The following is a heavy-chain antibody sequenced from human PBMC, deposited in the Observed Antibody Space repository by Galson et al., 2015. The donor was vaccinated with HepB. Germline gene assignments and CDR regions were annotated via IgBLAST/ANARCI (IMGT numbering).Heavy chain of an antibody. CDR1: GFTFSTYA. Sequence: SLRLSCAASGFTFSTYAMSWVRQAPGKGLEWVSTLSGSGITTYNADSVKGRFTISRDNSKNTLYLQMNSLRAEDTAIYYCAKTKANSGSRIIDYWGQGTLVTVSS. CDR2: LSGSGITT. V-gene: IGHV3-23*01. CDR3: AKTKANSGSRIIDY. J-gene: IGHJ4*02. D-gene: IGHD1-26*01.